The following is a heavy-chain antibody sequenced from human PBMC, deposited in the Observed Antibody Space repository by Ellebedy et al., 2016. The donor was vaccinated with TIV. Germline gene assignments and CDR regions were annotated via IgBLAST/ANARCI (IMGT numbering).Heavy chain of an antibody. V-gene: IGHV1-24*01. D-gene: IGHD3-22*01. CDR2: FDPEDGET. CDR3: ATLLYYYDSSGYYGYFQH. CDR1: GYTLTELS. Sequence: AASVKVSCKVSGYTLTELSMHWVRQAPGKGLEWMGGFDPEDGETIYAQKFQGRVTMTEDTSTDTAYMELSSLRSEDTAVYYCATLLYYYDSSGYYGYFQHWGQGTLVTVSS. J-gene: IGHJ1*01.